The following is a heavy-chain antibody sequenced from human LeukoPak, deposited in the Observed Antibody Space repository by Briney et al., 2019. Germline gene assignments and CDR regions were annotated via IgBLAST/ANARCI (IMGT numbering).Heavy chain of an antibody. V-gene: IGHV4-34*01. CDR2: INHSGGT. CDR3: ARVDKNGGTTFNY. Sequence: SETLSLTCAVYGGSFTADYWSWIRQPPGKGLEWIGEINHSGGTNYNPSLKSRVTISVDTSKNQFSLKLSSVTAADTAIYYCARVDKNGGTTFNYWGQGTLVTVSS. D-gene: IGHD1-26*01. CDR1: GGSFTADY. J-gene: IGHJ4*02.